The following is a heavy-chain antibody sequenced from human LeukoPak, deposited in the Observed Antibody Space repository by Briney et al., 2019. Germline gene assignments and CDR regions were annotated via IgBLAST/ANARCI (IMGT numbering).Heavy chain of an antibody. CDR1: GGTFSSYA. J-gene: IGHJ3*02. V-gene: IGHV1-69*04. Sequence: ASVKVSCKASGGTFSSYAISWVRQAPGQGLEWMGRIIPILGIANYAQKFQGRVTITADKSTSTAYMELSSLRSEDTAVYYCARTTTGYYYDSSGLHPDDAFDIWGQGTMVTVSS. D-gene: IGHD3-22*01. CDR3: ARTTTGYYYDSSGLHPDDAFDI. CDR2: IIPILGIA.